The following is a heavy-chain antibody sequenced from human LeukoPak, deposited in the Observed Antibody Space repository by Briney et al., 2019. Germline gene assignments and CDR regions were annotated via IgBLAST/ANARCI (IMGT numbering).Heavy chain of an antibody. CDR1: GGSISSYY. D-gene: IGHD1-26*01. CDR2: IYYSGST. CDR3: ARRGSGSPFDY. Sequence: SETLSLTCTVSGGSISSYYWSWIRQPPGKGLEWIGYIYYSGSTNYNPSLNSRVTISVDTSKNQFSLKLSSVTAADTAVYYCARRGSGSPFDYWGQGTLVTVSS. J-gene: IGHJ4*02. V-gene: IGHV4-59*08.